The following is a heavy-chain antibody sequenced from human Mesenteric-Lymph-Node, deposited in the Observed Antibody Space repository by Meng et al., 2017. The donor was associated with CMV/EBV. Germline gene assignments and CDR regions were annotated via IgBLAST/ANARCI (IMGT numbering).Heavy chain of an antibody. J-gene: IGHJ4*02. CDR3: AKDLRGTYTSGWGNIDY. D-gene: IGHD6-19*01. Sequence: GGSLRLSCAAPGFTFSSYAMSWVRQAPGKGLEWVSAISGSGGSTYYADSVKGRFTISRDNSKNTLYLQMNSLRAEDTAVYYCAKDLRGTYTSGWGNIDYWGQGTLVTVSS. V-gene: IGHV3-23*01. CDR2: ISGSGGST. CDR1: GFTFSSYA.